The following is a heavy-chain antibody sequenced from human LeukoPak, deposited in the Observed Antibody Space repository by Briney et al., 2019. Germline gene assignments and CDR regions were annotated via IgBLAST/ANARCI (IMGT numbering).Heavy chain of an antibody. CDR2: ISTSGSTI. CDR1: GFTFSSYA. Sequence: GGSLRLSCAASGFTFSSYAMSWVRQAPGKGLEWVSYISTSGSTIYYADSVKGRFTISRDNAKNSLYLQMNSLRAEDTAVYYCARERGSSRWDYFDYWGQGTLVTVSS. CDR3: ARERGSSRWDYFDY. V-gene: IGHV3-48*03. J-gene: IGHJ4*02. D-gene: IGHD1-26*01.